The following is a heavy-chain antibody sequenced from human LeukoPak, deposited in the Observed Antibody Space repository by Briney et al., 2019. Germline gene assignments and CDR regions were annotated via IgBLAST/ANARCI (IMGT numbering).Heavy chain of an antibody. CDR1: GFSFSDYA. CDR2: ITGPGEGT. CDR3: AKRMYGWYQIDY. D-gene: IGHD6-19*01. J-gene: IGHJ4*02. V-gene: IGHV3-23*01. Sequence: HAGGSLRLSCAASGFSFSDYAMSWVRQAPGKGLEWVSAITGPGEGTWYADSVQGRFTTSRDNSKNTLYLQMNSLRAEDTAAYFCAKRMYGWYQIDYWGQGTLVTVSS.